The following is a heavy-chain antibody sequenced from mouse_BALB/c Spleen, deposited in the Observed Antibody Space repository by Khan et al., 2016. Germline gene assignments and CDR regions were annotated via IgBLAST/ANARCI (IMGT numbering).Heavy chain of an antibody. CDR3: ARGYGYIYAMDY. J-gene: IGHJ4*01. D-gene: IGHD2-2*01. V-gene: IGHV9-4*02. CDR1: GYTFTTAG. CDR2: INTHTRVS. Sequence: QIQLVQSGPELKKPGETVRISCKASGYTFTTAGVQWVQQMPGKGLKWIGWINTHTRVSTYAADFKGRFAFSLETSASTAYLQISNLKNEDTATYFCARGYGYIYAMDYWGQGTSITVSS.